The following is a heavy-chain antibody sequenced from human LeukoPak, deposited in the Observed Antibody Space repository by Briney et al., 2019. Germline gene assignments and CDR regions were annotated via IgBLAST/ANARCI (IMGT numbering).Heavy chain of an antibody. CDR2: ISYDGCNK. CDR3: ARGGVYSSGSYYLYYFDY. Sequence: PGGSLRLSCVASGFTFSSYAMHWVREAPGKGLEWLALISYDGCNKYYADSVKGRFTIYRDNSKNTLYLQMNSLRDEDTAVYYCARGGVYSSGSYYLYYFDYWGQGTLVTVAS. J-gene: IGHJ4*02. D-gene: IGHD6-19*01. CDR1: GFTFSSYA. V-gene: IGHV3-30-3*01.